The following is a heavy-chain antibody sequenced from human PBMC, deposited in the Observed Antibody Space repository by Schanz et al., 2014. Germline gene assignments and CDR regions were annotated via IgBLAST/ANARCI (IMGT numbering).Heavy chain of an antibody. V-gene: IGHV4-59*01. D-gene: IGHD2-8*01. CDR1: GGSISSFK. CDR2: IYSSGST. Sequence: QVQLQESGPGLVKPSETLSLTCTVSGGSISSFKWSWIRQPPGKGLEYIGYIYSSGSTNYNPSLESRVTMSVDTSKNQFSLKLSSVTAADTAVYYCAREWSSFDYWGQGIRVTVSS. J-gene: IGHJ4*02. CDR3: AREWSSFDY.